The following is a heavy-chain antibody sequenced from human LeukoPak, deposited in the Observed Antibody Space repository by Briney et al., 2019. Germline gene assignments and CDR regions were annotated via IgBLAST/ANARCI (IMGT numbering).Heavy chain of an antibody. V-gene: IGHV4-59*01. J-gene: IGHJ4*02. CDR1: GGPISSYY. Sequence: PSGTLSLTCTVSGGPISSYYWSWIRQPPGKGPEWIGYISYSGRTNYNPSLKSRVTISVDTSKNQFSLRLSSVTAADTAVYYCARKTGDLYYFDYWGQGTLVTVSS. CDR3: ARKTGDLYYFDY. D-gene: IGHD7-27*01. CDR2: ISYSGRT.